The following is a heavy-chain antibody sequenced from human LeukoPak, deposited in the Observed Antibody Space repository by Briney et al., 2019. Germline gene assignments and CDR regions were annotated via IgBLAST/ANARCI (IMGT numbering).Heavy chain of an antibody. J-gene: IGHJ4*02. CDR3: VRDFALIAAAGYYFDH. V-gene: IGHV1-18*01. Sequence: GASVKVSCKASGYTFTNYGISWVRHAPGQGREWVGWISGYNGQTISTPSLQGRLTMTTDTSTSTAHMELTGLTSGDTAVYYCVRDFALIAAAGYYFDHWGQGTQVTVSS. CDR1: GYTFTNYG. D-gene: IGHD6-13*01. CDR2: ISGYNGQT.